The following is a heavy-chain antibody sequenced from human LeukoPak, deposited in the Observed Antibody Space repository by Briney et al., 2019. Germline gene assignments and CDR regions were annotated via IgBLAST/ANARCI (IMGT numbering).Heavy chain of an antibody. Sequence: GGSLRLSCEASGFTFSTYWMHWVRQAPGKGLVWVSRITPDGTSTAYADSVKGRFTISRDNAKNTLYVQMNSLRAEDTAVYYCARGAFGVYAFDIWGQGTMVTVSS. CDR3: ARGAFGVYAFDI. V-gene: IGHV3-74*01. CDR2: ITPDGTST. CDR1: GFTFSTYW. D-gene: IGHD3-3*01. J-gene: IGHJ3*02.